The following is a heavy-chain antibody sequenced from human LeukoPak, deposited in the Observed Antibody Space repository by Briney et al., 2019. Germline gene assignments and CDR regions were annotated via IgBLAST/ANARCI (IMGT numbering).Heavy chain of an antibody. CDR1: GYTFTGYY. CDR2: INPNSGGT. V-gene: IGHV1-2*02. D-gene: IGHD2-15*01. J-gene: IGHJ5*02. CDR3: ARGPPEYCSGGSCYSGRNWIDP. Sequence: ASVKVSCKASGYTFTGYYMHWVRQAPGQGLEWMGWINPNSGGTNYAQKFQGRVTMTRDTSISTAYMELSRLRSGDTAVYYCARGPPEYCSGGSCYSGRNWIDPWGQGTLVTVSS.